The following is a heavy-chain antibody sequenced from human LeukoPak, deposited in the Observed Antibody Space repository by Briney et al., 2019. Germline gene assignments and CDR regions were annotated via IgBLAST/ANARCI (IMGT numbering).Heavy chain of an antibody. J-gene: IGHJ4*02. Sequence: PGGSLRLSCAASGFTFSSYWMSWVRQAPGKGLEWVANIKQDGSEKYYVDSVKGRFTISRDNAKNSLYLQMNSLRAEDTAVYYCARGFWSGYSDTRFDYWGQGTLVTVSS. CDR3: ARGFWSGYSDTRFDY. D-gene: IGHD3-3*01. CDR1: GFTFSSYW. CDR2: IKQDGSEK. V-gene: IGHV3-7*04.